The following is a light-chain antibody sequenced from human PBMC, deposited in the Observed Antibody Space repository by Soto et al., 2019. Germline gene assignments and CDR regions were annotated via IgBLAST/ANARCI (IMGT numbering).Light chain of an antibody. CDR3: QKYNNWPLT. CDR2: FAS. J-gene: IGKJ4*01. Sequence: EIVMTQSPATLSVSPGERATVSCRASESVNNNLAWYQHKPGQAPRLLIYFASTRATGIPARFSGSGSATEFSLTISSLQPEDFAVYYCQKYNNWPLTFGGGTKVET. CDR1: ESVNNN. V-gene: IGKV3-15*01.